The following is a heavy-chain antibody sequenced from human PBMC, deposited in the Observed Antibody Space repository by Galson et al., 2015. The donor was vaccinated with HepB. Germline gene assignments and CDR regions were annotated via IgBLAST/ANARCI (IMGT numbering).Heavy chain of an antibody. CDR1: GFTFSSYA. J-gene: IGHJ4*02. Sequence: SLRLSCAASGFTFSSYAMSWVRQAPGKGLEWVSAISGSGGSTYYADSVKGRFTISRDNSKNTLYLQMNSLRAEDTAVYYCAKVLGVSSSWFDYWGQGTLVTVSS. CDR2: ISGSGGST. D-gene: IGHD6-13*01. V-gene: IGHV3-23*01. CDR3: AKVLGVSSSWFDY.